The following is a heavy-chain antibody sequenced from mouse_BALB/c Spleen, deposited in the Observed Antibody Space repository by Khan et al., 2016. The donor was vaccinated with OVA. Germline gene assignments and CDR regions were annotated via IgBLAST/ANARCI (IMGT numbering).Heavy chain of an antibody. Sequence: EVELVESGGDLVKPGGSLKLSCSASGFTFSTYAMSWVRQTPEKRLEWVATISSAGDYIYYPDSVKGRFTISRDNAKDTLYLQMSSLRSEDTAMYYCARHNYGPCAYWGQGTLVTVSA. CDR1: GFTFSTYA. D-gene: IGHD1-1*01. J-gene: IGHJ3*01. CDR3: ARHNYGPCAY. CDR2: ISSAGDYI. V-gene: IGHV5-9-3*01.